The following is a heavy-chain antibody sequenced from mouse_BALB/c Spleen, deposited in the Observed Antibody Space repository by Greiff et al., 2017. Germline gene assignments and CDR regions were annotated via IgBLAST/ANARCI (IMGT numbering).Heavy chain of an antibody. J-gene: IGHJ3*01. CDR3: TSYYGSSY. CDR1: GYTFTSYY. CDR2: INPSNGGT. V-gene: IGHV1S81*02. D-gene: IGHD1-1*01. Sequence: VKLQESGAELVKPGASVKLSCKASGYTFTSYYMYWVKQRPGQGLEWIGEINPSNGGTNFNEKFKSKATLTVDKSSSTAYMQLSSLTSEDSAVYYCTSYYGSSYWGQGTLVTVSA.